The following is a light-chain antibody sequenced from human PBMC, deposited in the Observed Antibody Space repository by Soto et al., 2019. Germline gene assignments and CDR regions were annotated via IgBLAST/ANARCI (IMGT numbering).Light chain of an antibody. CDR2: DNN. Sequence: QSVLTQPPSVSAAPGQTVTISCSGSSSNIGNNYVSWYQQLPGTAPKLLIYDNNKRPSGIPDRFSGSKSGTSATLGITGRQTGDEADYYCGTWDSSLSVYVFGTGTKVTVL. CDR3: GTWDSSLSVYV. J-gene: IGLJ1*01. CDR1: SSNIGNNY. V-gene: IGLV1-51*01.